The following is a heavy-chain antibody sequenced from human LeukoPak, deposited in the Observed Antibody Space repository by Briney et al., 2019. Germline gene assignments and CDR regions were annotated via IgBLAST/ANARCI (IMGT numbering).Heavy chain of an antibody. D-gene: IGHD2-2*01. CDR2: IYPTDSET. V-gene: IGHV5-51*01. CDR1: GFSFTSYW. Sequence: GESLKIAYKGSGFSFTSYWIAWVRQMPGKGLECMGIIYPTDSETRYSPPFQDQVTISADNSISTAYLQWNSLKASDTALYYCASAIVEVPPADHAFDIWGQGTMVIVSS. CDR3: ASAIVEVPPADHAFDI. J-gene: IGHJ3*02.